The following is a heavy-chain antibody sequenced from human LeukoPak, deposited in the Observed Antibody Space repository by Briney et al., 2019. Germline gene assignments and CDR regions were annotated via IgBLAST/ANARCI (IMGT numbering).Heavy chain of an antibody. Sequence: PSETLSLTCTVSGGSISSYYWSWIRQPPGKGLEWIGSVYYSGSTYYNPSLKSRVTISVDTSKNQFSLKLSSVTAADTAVYYCARGGRGDYGDYFDYWGQGTLVTVSS. D-gene: IGHD2-21*02. J-gene: IGHJ4*02. CDR1: GGSISSYY. V-gene: IGHV4-59*12. CDR2: VYYSGST. CDR3: ARGGRGDYGDYFDY.